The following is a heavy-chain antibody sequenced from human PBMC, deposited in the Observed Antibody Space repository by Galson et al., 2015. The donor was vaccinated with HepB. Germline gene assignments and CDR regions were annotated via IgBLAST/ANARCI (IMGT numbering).Heavy chain of an antibody. CDR1: GFSLSSSGVG. D-gene: IGHD6-19*01. Sequence: PALVKPTQTLTLTCTFSGFSLSSSGVGVGWIRQPPGKALEWLALIYWDDDERYSPSLKSRLTITKDTSKNQVVLTMTNMDPVDTATYYCAHRPAVTGGDYFDYWGQGTLVTVSS. CDR3: AHRPAVTGGDYFDY. J-gene: IGHJ4*02. CDR2: IYWDDDE. V-gene: IGHV2-5*02.